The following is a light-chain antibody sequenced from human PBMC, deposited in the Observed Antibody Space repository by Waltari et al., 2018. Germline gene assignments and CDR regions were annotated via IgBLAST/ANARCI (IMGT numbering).Light chain of an antibody. CDR2: DAS. Sequence: EIVLTQSPATLSLSPGERATLSCRASQTVRTFLAWYQQKPGQAPRLLIFDASSRATGIPAKFRGSGSGTDFTLTVSNLEPEDFAVYYCQQRSNWPYTFSQGTRVDIK. V-gene: IGKV3-11*01. CDR3: QQRSNWPYT. J-gene: IGKJ2*01. CDR1: QTVRTF.